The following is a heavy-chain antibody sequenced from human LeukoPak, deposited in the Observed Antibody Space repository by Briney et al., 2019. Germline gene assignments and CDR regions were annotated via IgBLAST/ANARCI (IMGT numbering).Heavy chain of an antibody. CDR3: ARGSGDY. CDR1: GFTFSDNW. V-gene: IGHV3-7*04. J-gene: IGHJ4*02. CDR2: IKEDGSEK. Sequence: GGSLRLSCAVSGFTFSDNWMSWVRQAPGKGLEWVANIKEDGSEKNYVDSVKGRFTISRGNAKNSLYLQMTSLRAEDTAVYYCARGSGDYSGQGTLVTVSS.